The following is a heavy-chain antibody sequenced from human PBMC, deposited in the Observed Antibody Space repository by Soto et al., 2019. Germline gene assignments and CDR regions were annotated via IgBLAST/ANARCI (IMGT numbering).Heavy chain of an antibody. CDR3: ARASSSYADFDY. CDR2: IYYSGST. Sequence: SETQRQSCMESDSSIISYYRSWIKQPPGKGLEWIGYIYYSGSTNYNPSLKSRVTISVDTSKNQFSLKLSSVTAADTAVYYCARASSSYADFDYWFQGTRFTVSS. V-gene: IGHV4-59*01. J-gene: IGHJ4*02. CDR1: DSSIISYY. D-gene: IGHD3-16*01.